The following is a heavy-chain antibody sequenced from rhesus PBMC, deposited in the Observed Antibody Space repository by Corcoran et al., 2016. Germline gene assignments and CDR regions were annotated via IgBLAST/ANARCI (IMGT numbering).Heavy chain of an antibody. CDR3: TREGTLRGNRFDV. CDR2: ISPYSGYR. D-gene: IGHD2-33*01. J-gene: IGHJ5-1*01. V-gene: IGHV1-180*01. CDR1: GYSFTTTY. Sequence: QVQLVQSGAEIKQPGASVKLSCKASGYSFTTTYIHRGRQAPGQGLGWIGLISPYSGYRAYAQILQDRVTITTDTSTNTGYLELSSLRSEDTAVYYCTREGTLRGNRFDVWGPGVLVTVSS.